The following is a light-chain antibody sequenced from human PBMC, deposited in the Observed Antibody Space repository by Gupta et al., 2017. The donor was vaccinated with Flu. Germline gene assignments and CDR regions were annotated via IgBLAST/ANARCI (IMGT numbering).Light chain of an antibody. CDR3: QQSYNTPQT. Sequence: DIQMTQSPSSLSASVGDSVTITCRASQSISSYLNWYQQKPGKAPKLLIYAASSSQSGVPSRFSGSGSGTDFTLTISSLQPEDFATYYCQQSYNTPQTFGQGTKVEIK. CDR1: QSISSY. CDR2: AAS. J-gene: IGKJ1*01. V-gene: IGKV1-39*01.